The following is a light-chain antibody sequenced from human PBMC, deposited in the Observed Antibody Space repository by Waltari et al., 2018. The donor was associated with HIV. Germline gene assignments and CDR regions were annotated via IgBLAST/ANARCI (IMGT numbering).Light chain of an antibody. Sequence: DIQMTQSPSTLSASVGDRVTIPCRASQSISSWLAWYQQKPGKAPKLLNYKASSLESGVPSRFSGSGSGTEFTLTISSLQPDDFATYYCQQYNSYSQTFGQGTKVEIK. CDR3: QQYNSYSQT. V-gene: IGKV1-5*03. CDR2: KAS. J-gene: IGKJ1*01. CDR1: QSISSW.